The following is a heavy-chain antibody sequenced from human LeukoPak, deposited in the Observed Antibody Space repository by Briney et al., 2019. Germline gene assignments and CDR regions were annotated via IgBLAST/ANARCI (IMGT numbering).Heavy chain of an antibody. CDR2: IYYSGST. D-gene: IGHD3-22*01. Sequence: SETLSLTCTVSGGSISSYHWSWIRQPPGKGLEWIGYIYYSGSTNYNPSLNSRVTISVDTSKKQYSLKLSSVTAADTAVYYCAREKIAYYDGSGRGWFDPWGQGTLVTVSS. CDR3: AREKIAYYDGSGRGWFDP. V-gene: IGHV4-59*12. CDR1: GGSISSYH. J-gene: IGHJ5*02.